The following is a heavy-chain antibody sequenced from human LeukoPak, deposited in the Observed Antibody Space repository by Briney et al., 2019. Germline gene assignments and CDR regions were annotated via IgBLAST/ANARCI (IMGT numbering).Heavy chain of an antibody. CDR1: GGSVSSANYY. D-gene: IGHD2-2*01. J-gene: IGHJ5*02. CDR2: IYNSGTT. V-gene: IGHV4-61*01. Sequence: SETLSLTCTVSGGSVSSANYYWSWIRQPPGKGLEWIGYIYNSGTTSYNPSLKSRVTISLDMSRNQFSLKVNSVTAADTAVYYCARSADQLRHHWFDPWGQGTLVTVSS. CDR3: ARSADQLRHHWFDP.